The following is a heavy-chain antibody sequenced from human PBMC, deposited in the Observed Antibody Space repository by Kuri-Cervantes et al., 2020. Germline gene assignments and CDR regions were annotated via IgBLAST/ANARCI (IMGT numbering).Heavy chain of an antibody. J-gene: IGHJ4*02. CDR2: ISSSSSTI. V-gene: IGHV3-48*01. Sequence: GESLKISCAASGFTFSSYSMNWVRQAPGKGLEWVSYISSSSSTIYYADSVKGRFTISRDNSKNTLYLQMNSLRAEDTAVYYCAAYYVVVYWGQGTLVTVSS. CDR1: GFTFSSYS. D-gene: IGHD2/OR15-2a*01. CDR3: AAYYVVVY.